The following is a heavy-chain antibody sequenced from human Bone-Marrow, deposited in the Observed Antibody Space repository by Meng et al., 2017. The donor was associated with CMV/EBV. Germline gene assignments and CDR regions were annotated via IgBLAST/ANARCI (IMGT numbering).Heavy chain of an antibody. V-gene: IGHV1-69*04. CDR1: GGTFSSYT. J-gene: IGHJ6*02. CDR3: ARDPGGSSSMLYYYYGMDV. Sequence: SVKVSCKASGGTFSSYTISWVRQAPGQGLEWMGRIIPILGIANYAQKFQGRVTITADKSTSTAYMELSSLRSEDTAVYYCARDPGGSSSMLYYYYGMDVWGQGTTVTSP. D-gene: IGHD6-6*01. CDR2: IIPILGIA.